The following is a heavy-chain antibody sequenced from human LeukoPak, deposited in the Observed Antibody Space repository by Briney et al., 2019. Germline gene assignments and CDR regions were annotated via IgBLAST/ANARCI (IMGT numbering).Heavy chain of an antibody. CDR3: ARESVPAVAARRGLNY. CDR2: ISPSVGST. D-gene: IGHD6-6*01. J-gene: IGHJ4*02. Sequence: ASVKVSCKAFGYTFTGYWMHWVRQAPGQGPEWMGVISPSVGSTIYAQKFKGRVTLTRDMSTSTDYLELSSLRSEDTAVYYCARESVPAVAARRGLNYWGQGTLVAVSS. CDR1: GYTFTGYW. V-gene: IGHV1-46*01.